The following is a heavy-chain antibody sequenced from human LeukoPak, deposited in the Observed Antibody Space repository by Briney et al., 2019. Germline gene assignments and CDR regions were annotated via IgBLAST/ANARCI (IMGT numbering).Heavy chain of an antibody. CDR1: GYTFTSYG. Sequence: GASVKVSGKASGYTFTSYGISWVRQAPGQGREWMGWISAYNGNTNYAQKLQGRGTMTTDTATSQAYMELRSLRSDDTAVYYCARGQYTDYWGQGPLVTVSS. V-gene: IGHV1-18*01. CDR3: ARGQYTDY. J-gene: IGHJ4*02. D-gene: IGHD1-1*01. CDR2: ISAYNGNT.